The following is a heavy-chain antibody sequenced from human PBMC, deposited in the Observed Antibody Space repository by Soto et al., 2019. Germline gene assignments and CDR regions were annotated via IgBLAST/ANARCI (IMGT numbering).Heavy chain of an antibody. CDR3: ARKPDVATAKVGGGYVFDV. V-gene: IGHV4-4*02. J-gene: IGHJ3*01. CDR1: SGSIFTTNW. Sequence: QVQLQESGPGLVKPSGTLSLTFAASSGSIFTTNWWSWVRQSPGRGLQWIGDIYHSGSPKYNPSLKSRVSISIDKSTDRFYLNLTSVTAADTAVYDCARKPDVATAKVGGGYVFDVWGQGTMVTVSS. D-gene: IGHD3-16*01. CDR2: IYHSGSP.